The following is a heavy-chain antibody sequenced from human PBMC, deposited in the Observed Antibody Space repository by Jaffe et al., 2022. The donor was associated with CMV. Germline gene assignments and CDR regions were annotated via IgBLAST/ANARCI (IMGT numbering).Heavy chain of an antibody. D-gene: IGHD6-13*01. Sequence: QVTLRESGPALVKHTQTLTLTCTFSGFSLSTSGMCVTWIRQPPGKALEWLARIDWDDEKYYSTSLKTRLTISKDTSNNQVVLTMTNMDPVDTATYYCARCSALRASSSSWYLFDQWGQGTLVTVSS. V-gene: IGHV2-70*15. J-gene: IGHJ4*02. CDR2: IDWDDEK. CDR1: GFSLSTSGMC. CDR3: ARCSALRASSSSWYLFDQ.